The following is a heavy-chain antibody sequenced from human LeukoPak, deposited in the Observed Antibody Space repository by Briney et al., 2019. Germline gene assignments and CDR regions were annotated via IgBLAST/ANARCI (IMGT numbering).Heavy chain of an antibody. CDR1: GFTFSSYG. Sequence: GGSLRLSCAASGFTFSSYGMHWVRQAPGKGLEWVAVIWYDGSNKYYADSVKGRFTISRDNSKNTLYLQMNSLRAEDTAVYYCARNFYGPGNYVDYWGQGTLVTVSS. CDR2: IWYDGSNK. CDR3: ARNFYGPGNYVDY. V-gene: IGHV3-33*01. J-gene: IGHJ4*02. D-gene: IGHD3-10*01.